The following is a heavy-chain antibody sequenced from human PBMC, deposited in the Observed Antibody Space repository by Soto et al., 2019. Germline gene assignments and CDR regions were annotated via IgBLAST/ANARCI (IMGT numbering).Heavy chain of an antibody. Sequence: QVQLVESGGGVVQPGRSLRLSCAASGFTFSSYGMHWVRQAPGKGLEWVAVIWYDGSNKYYADSVKGRFTISRDNSKNTPYLQMNSLRAEDTAVYYCARDLGSSWYGWFDPWGQGTLVTVSS. D-gene: IGHD6-13*01. J-gene: IGHJ5*02. CDR3: ARDLGSSWYGWFDP. V-gene: IGHV3-33*01. CDR2: IWYDGSNK. CDR1: GFTFSSYG.